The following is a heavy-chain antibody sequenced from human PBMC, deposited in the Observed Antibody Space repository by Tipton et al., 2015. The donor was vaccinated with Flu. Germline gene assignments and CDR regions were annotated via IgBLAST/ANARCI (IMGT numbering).Heavy chain of an antibody. CDR2: IYSGGST. CDR3: ASFNDAFDI. CDR1: GFTVSSNY. Sequence: CAASGFTVSSNYMSWVRQAPGKGLEWVSVIYSGGSTYYANSVKGRFTISRDNSKNTLYLQMNSLRAEDTAVYYCASFNDAFDIWGQGTMVTVSS. V-gene: IGHV3-66*01. J-gene: IGHJ3*02.